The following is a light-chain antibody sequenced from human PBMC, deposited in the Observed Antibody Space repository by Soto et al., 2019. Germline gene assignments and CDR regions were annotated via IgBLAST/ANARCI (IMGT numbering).Light chain of an antibody. CDR3: SSYRSSTFYV. V-gene: IGLV2-14*01. Sequence: ALTQPASVSGSPGQSITISCTGTSSDVGGYNYVSWYQQHPGKAPKLMIYEVSNRPSGVSNRFSGSKSGNTASLTISGLQAEDEADYYCSSYRSSTFYVFGTGTKLTVL. CDR1: SSDVGGYNY. J-gene: IGLJ1*01. CDR2: EVS.